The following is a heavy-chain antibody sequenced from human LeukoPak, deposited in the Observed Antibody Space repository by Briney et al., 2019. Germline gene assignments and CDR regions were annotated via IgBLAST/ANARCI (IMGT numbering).Heavy chain of an antibody. CDR1: GGSITSGTYY. Sequence: SETLSLTCPVSGGSITSGTYYWRWIRQPAGRGREGIGRIYASESANYNPSLNSPVTKSGDTSKNQSSLKLNSVTAADTALYYCARDRGVRDNYSYYYYMDARGKGTTVTVSS. CDR2: IYASESA. CDR3: ARDRGVRDNYSYYYYMDA. J-gene: IGHJ6*03. D-gene: IGHD3-10*01. V-gene: IGHV4-61*02.